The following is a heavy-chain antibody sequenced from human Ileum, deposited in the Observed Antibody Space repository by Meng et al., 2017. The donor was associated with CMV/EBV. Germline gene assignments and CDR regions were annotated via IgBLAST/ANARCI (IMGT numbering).Heavy chain of an antibody. CDR1: GFTFSSYA. CDR3: ARDLVRGTRRLPTSGFDY. CDR2: ISYEGSNK. Sequence: GGSLRLSCAASGFTFSSYAMHWVRQAPGKGLEGVAFISYEGSNKFYADSVKGRFTISRDNSKNTLHLQMDSLRAEDTAVYYCARDLVRGTRRLPTSGFDYWGQGTRVTVSS. D-gene: IGHD3-10*02. V-gene: IGHV3-30*04. J-gene: IGHJ4*02.